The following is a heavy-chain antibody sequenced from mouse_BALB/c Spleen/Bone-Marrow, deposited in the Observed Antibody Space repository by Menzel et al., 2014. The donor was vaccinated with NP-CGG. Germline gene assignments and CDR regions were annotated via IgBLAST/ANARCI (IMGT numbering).Heavy chain of an antibody. CDR2: ILPGSGST. CDR1: GYTFSSYW. J-gene: IGHJ3*01. Sequence: QLQQSAAELMKPGASVKISCKATGYTFSSYWIEWVKQRLGHGLDWIGAILPGSGSTNYNEKFKSKATFTADTSSNTAYMQLSNLTSKDSAVYFCVRRGISCYAYWGQGPLVNVSA. V-gene: IGHV1-9*01. CDR3: VRRGISCYAY.